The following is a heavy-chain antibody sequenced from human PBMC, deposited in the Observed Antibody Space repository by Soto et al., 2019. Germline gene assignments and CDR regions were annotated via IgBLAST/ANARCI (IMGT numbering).Heavy chain of an antibody. CDR2: ILHDGGDQ. V-gene: IGHV3-33*05. CDR3: AGNDDMPDDGLEM. CDR1: GFTFSKYG. J-gene: IGHJ3*02. Sequence: QVQLVESGGGVVQPGRSLRLSCAASGFTFSKYGMHWVRQAPGKGLEWVAVILHDGGDQRYGDSVKGRFTISRDNSKNAVYLQIDSVRGEDTAVFYGAGNDDMPDDGLEMWGQGTMVTVSS. D-gene: IGHD2-2*01.